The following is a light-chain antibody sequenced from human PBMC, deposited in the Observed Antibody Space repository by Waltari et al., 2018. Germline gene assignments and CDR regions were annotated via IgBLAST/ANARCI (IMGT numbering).Light chain of an antibody. J-gene: IGLJ1*01. CDR2: EVI. CDR1: TSDVGNYNL. Sequence: QSALTQPASVSGTPGQSITISCTGTTSDVGNYNLVSWYQQHPGTAPKLMICEVIKRPSGVSDRFSGSKSGNTASLTSSGLQAEDEADYYCCSYAGSGTYVFGTGTKVTVL. V-gene: IGLV2-23*02. CDR3: CSYAGSGTYV.